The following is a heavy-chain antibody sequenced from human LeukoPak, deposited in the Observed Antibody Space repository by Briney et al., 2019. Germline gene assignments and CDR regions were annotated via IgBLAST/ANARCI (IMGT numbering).Heavy chain of an antibody. CDR3: ARERYGDYGHINYFDY. J-gene: IGHJ4*02. CDR1: GGSISSYY. D-gene: IGHD4-17*01. CDR2: IYYSGST. Sequence: SGTLSLTCAVSGGSISSYYWSWIRQPPGKGLEWIGYIYYSGSTNYNPSLKSRVTISVDTSVNQFSLKLSSVTAADTAVYYCARERYGDYGHINYFDYWGQGTLVTVSS. V-gene: IGHV4-59*12.